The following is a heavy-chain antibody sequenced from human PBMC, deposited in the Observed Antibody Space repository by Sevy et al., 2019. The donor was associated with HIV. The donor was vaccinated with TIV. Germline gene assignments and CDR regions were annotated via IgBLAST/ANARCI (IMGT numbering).Heavy chain of an antibody. CDR1: GFTFNNYA. CDR3: AKGGSTSGYYLNYFAY. CDR2: VSGGGDTT. J-gene: IGHJ4*02. Sequence: GGSLRLSCAASGFTFNNYAMTWVRQAPGKGLEWVSAVSGGGDTTYYADSVKGWFTISRDNSKNTLYLQMNSLRAEDTAVYYCAKGGSTSGYYLNYFAYWGQGTLVTDSS. V-gene: IGHV3-23*01. D-gene: IGHD6-25*01.